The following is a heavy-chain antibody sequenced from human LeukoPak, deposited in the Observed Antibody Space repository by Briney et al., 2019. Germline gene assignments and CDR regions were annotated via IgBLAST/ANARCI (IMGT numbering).Heavy chain of an antibody. Sequence: GGSLRLSCAASGFTFDDYAMHWVRQAPGKGLEWVSGISWNSGSIGYADSVKGRFTISRDNAKNSLYLQMNSLRAEDTALYYCAKGSYDFWSGYSKMIYGMGVWGQGTTVTVSS. J-gene: IGHJ6*02. CDR3: AKGSYDFWSGYSKMIYGMGV. CDR2: ISWNSGSI. V-gene: IGHV3-9*01. CDR1: GFTFDDYA. D-gene: IGHD3-3*01.